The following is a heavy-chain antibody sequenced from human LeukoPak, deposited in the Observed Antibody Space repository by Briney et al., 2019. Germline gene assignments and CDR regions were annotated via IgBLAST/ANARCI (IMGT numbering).Heavy chain of an antibody. V-gene: IGHV1-2*02. CDR3: TRPIDIAAADL. Sequence: ASVKVPCKASGYTFTDYYMLWMRQAPGQGLEWMGWINPNTGGTDYAHKFQGRVTMTRDTSISTAYMELSRLRSDDTAIYFCTRPIDIAAADLWGQGTLVSVSS. J-gene: IGHJ4*02. D-gene: IGHD6-13*01. CDR2: INPNTGGT. CDR1: GYTFTDYY.